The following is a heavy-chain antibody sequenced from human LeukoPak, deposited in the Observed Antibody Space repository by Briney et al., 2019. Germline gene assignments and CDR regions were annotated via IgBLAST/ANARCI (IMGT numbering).Heavy chain of an antibody. Sequence: SQTLSLTCTASGGSISSGSYYWSWIRQPAGKGLEWIGRIYTSGSTNYNPSLKSRVTISVDMSKNQFSLKLSSVTAADTAVYYCAREVPQLGILTGRDWGQGTLVTVSS. CDR1: GGSISSGSYY. CDR3: AREVPQLGILTGRD. CDR2: IYTSGST. V-gene: IGHV4-61*02. J-gene: IGHJ4*02. D-gene: IGHD3-9*01.